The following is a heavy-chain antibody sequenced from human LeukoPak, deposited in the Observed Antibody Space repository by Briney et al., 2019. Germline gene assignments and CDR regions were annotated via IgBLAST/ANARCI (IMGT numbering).Heavy chain of an antibody. Sequence: PGRPLRLSCAVSGFPFTDYWMNWVRQAPGKGLEWVASIRQDGSEKTYVDSVKGRFTISRDNTKNSLSLQVNSLRVEDTAVYYCARDGTAAGLYFDLWGQGTLVTVSS. CDR2: IRQDGSEK. V-gene: IGHV3-7*01. J-gene: IGHJ4*01. CDR1: GFPFTDYW. D-gene: IGHD6-13*01. CDR3: ARDGTAAGLYFDL.